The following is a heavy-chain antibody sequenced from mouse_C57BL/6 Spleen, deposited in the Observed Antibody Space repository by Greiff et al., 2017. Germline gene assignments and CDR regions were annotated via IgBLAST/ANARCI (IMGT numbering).Heavy chain of an antibody. D-gene: IGHD2-4*01. V-gene: IGHV1-50*01. CDR1: GYTFTSYW. CDR3: ASAKDYDGFAY. J-gene: IGHJ3*01. Sequence: QVQLQQPGAELVKPGASVKLSCKASGYTFTSYWMQWVKQRPGQGLEWIGEIDPSDSYTNYNQKFKGKATLTVDTSSSTAYMQLSSLTSEDSAVFYCASAKDYDGFAYWGQGTLVTVSA. CDR2: IDPSDSYT.